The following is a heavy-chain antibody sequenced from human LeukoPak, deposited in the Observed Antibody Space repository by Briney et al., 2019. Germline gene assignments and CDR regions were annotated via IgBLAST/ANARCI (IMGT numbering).Heavy chain of an antibody. CDR2: ISAYNSNT. V-gene: IGHV1-18*01. CDR1: GYTFTSYG. Sequence: ASVKVSCKATGYTFTSYGISWVRQAPGQGLEWMGWISAYNSNTNYAQKLQGRVTMTTDTSTSTAYMELRSLRSDDTAVYYCARAALLLWFGEQAFPNWFDPWGQGTLVTVSS. J-gene: IGHJ5*02. CDR3: ARAALLLWFGEQAFPNWFDP. D-gene: IGHD3-10*01.